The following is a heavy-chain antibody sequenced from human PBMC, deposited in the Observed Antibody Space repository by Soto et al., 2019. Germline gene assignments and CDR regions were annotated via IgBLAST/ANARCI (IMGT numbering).Heavy chain of an antibody. CDR3: THNGYYCLEN. CDR1: GGSISSGHW. J-gene: IGHJ4*02. CDR2: INHSGSA. V-gene: IGHV4-4*02. D-gene: IGHD5-12*01. Sequence: QRQLQESGPGLVKPSETLSLTCAVSGGSISSGHWWSWVRQPPGKGLEWIGEINHSGSATYNPSLKSRVTISVDKSKNQFSLKLNSVTAADTAIYYCTHNGYYCLENWAQGTLVIVSS.